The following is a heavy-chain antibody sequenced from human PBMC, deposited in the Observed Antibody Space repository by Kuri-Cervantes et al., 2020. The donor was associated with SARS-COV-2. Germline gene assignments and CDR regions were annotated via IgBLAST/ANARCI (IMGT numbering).Heavy chain of an antibody. D-gene: IGHD2-2*01. J-gene: IGHJ4*02. Sequence: GESLKISCAASGFTFSSYSMNWVRQAPGKGLEWVSSISSSSYTYYADSVKGRFTISRDNAKNTLYLQMNSLRAEDTAVYYCAKNPVPAAIRFDYWGQGTLVTVSS. CDR3: AKNPVPAAIRFDY. V-gene: IGHV3-21*04. CDR1: GFTFSSYS. CDR2: ISSSSYT.